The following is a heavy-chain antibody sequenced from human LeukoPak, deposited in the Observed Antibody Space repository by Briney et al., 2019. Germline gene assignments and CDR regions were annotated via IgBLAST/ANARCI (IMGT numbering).Heavy chain of an antibody. V-gene: IGHV3-48*02. CDR2: ISSSSSTI. CDR3: ARAPMGYRSSTSCYSSYFDY. J-gene: IGHJ4*02. Sequence: GGSLRLSCAASGFTFRFYGMHWVRQAPGKGLEWVSYISSSSSTIYYADSVKGRFTISRDNAKNSLYLQMNSLRDEDTAVYYCARAPMGYRSSTSCYSSYFDYWGQGTLVTVSS. D-gene: IGHD2-2*01. CDR1: GFTFRFYG.